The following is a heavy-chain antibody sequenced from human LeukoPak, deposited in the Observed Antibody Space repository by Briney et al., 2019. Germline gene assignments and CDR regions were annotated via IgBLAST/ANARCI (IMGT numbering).Heavy chain of an antibody. J-gene: IGHJ4*02. CDR3: AGVVSGWTVEY. CDR2: LYTRGGT. CDR1: GVSISTYY. V-gene: IGHV4-4*07. D-gene: IGHD6-19*01. Sequence: PSETLSLTCTVSGVSISTYYWSWIRQPAGEGLEWIGRLYTRGGTDYNPSLKSRFTMSVDTSKNQFSLKLSSVTAADTAVYYCAGVVSGWTVEYWGQGTLVTVSS.